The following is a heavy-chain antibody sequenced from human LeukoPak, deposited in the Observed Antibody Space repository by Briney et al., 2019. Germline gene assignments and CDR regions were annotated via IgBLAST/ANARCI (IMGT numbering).Heavy chain of an antibody. D-gene: IGHD4-17*01. CDR1: GFTFTNYG. CDR3: ARGPDYGDRLDYDY. CDR2: VKKDGNQ. V-gene: IGHV3-7*01. Sequence: GGSLRLSCAASGFTFTNYGMNWVRQAPGKGLEWVASVKKDGNQYSVDSVKGRFIISRDNARNSLSLQMSSLRVEDTAIYFCARGPDYGDRLDYDYWGQGTLVTVSS. J-gene: IGHJ4*02.